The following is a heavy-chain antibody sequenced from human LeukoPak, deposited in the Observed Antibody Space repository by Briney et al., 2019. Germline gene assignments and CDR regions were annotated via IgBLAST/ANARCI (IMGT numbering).Heavy chain of an antibody. CDR2: IYYSGST. CDR3: ARAHHYSSGWYPDY. J-gene: IGHJ4*02. V-gene: IGHV4-59*01. Sequence: SETLSLTCTVSGGSISSYYWSWIRHPPGKGLEWIGYIYYSGSTNYNPSLKSRVTISVDTSKNQFSLKLSSVTAADTAVYYCARAHHYSSGWYPDYWGQGTLVTVSS. CDR1: GGSISSYY. D-gene: IGHD6-19*01.